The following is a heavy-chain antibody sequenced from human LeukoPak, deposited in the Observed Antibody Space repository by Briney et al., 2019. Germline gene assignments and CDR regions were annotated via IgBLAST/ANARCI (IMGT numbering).Heavy chain of an antibody. D-gene: IGHD6-13*01. CDR2: MDTSGST. Sequence: SETRSLTCTVSGGSISSYYWNWIRQPAGKGLEWIGRMDTSGSTNYNPSLKSRVTISVDRSKNQFSLKLSSVTAADTAVYYCARGQLVFDYWGQGTLVTVSS. CDR3: ARGQLVFDY. V-gene: IGHV4-4*07. J-gene: IGHJ4*02. CDR1: GGSISSYY.